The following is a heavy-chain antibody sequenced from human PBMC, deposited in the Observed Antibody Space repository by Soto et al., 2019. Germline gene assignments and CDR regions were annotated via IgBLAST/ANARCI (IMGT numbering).Heavy chain of an antibody. J-gene: IGHJ2*01. CDR2: ISAYDGNT. CDR1: GYTFTSYG. CDR3: ARYGDPTLFDWYFDL. V-gene: IGHV1-18*01. Sequence: QVQLVQSGAEVKKPGASVKVSCKASGYTFTSYGISWVRQAPGQGLEWMGWISAYDGNTNYAQKLQGRVTMTTDTSTSTADMELRSLRSDDTAVYYCARYGDPTLFDWYFDLWGRGTLVTVSS. D-gene: IGHD4-17*01.